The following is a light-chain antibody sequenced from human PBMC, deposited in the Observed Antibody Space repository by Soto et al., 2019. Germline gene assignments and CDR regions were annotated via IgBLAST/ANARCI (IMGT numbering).Light chain of an antibody. CDR1: SSDVGGYNY. CDR2: KVS. CDR3: SSYSTATSPQWV. J-gene: IGLJ3*02. V-gene: IGLV2-14*01. Sequence: QSVLTQPASVSGSPGQSITIPRTGTSSDVGGYNYVSWYQQHPGRAPKLVIYKVSDRPSGVSSRFSASKSGNTASLTISGLQAEDEADYYCSSYSTATSPQWVFGGGTKVTVL.